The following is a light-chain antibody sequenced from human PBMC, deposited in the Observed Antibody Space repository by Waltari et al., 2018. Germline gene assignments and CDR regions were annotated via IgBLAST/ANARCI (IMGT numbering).Light chain of an antibody. CDR1: QSVSSN. J-gene: IGKJ1*01. Sequence: ETVMTQSPATLSVSPGERATLSCRASQSVSSNLAWYQQKVGQAPRLLIYGSSTRATGFPARFSGSGSGTDFTLTISSLQSEDFAVYYCQQYSNWPPTFGQGTKVEIK. V-gene: IGKV3-15*01. CDR2: GSS. CDR3: QQYSNWPPT.